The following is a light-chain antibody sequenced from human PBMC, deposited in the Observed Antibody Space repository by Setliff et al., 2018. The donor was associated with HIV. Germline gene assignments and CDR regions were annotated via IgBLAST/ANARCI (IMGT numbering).Light chain of an antibody. Sequence: QSALTQPRSVSGSPGQSVTISCTGSSSDVGGYNYISWYQQHPGKAPKVMIYDVTKRPSGVPDRFSGSKSGNTASLTISGLQAEDEADYYCYSYAGSYTLFVFGTGTKVT. CDR3: YSYAGSYTLFV. CDR2: DVT. V-gene: IGLV2-11*01. CDR1: SSDVGGYNY. J-gene: IGLJ1*01.